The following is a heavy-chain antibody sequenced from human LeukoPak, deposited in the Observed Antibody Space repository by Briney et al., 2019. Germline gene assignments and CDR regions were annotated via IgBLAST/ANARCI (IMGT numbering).Heavy chain of an antibody. CDR3: ASVVVRGVIDDY. CDR2: INHSGST. Sequence: SGTLSLTCAVSGGSISSSNWWSWVRQPPGKGLEWIGEINHSGSTNYNPSLKSRVTISVDTSKNQFSLKLSSVTAADTAVYYCASVVVRGVIDDYWGQGTLVTVSS. D-gene: IGHD3-10*01. CDR1: GGSISSSNW. J-gene: IGHJ4*02. V-gene: IGHV4-4*02.